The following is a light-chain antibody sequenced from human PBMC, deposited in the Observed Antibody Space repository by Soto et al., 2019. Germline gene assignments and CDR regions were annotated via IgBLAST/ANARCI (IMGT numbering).Light chain of an antibody. V-gene: IGLV2-8*01. CDR2: EAT. CDR1: SSDVGGYNY. Sequence: QSVLTQPPSASGSPGQSVTISCTGTSSDVGGYNYVSWYQQHPGKAPKLMIYEATKRPSGISDRFSGSKSGNTASLTISGFQAEDEADYFCCSYAGSSTFVFGTGTKVTVL. CDR3: CSYAGSSTFV. J-gene: IGLJ1*01.